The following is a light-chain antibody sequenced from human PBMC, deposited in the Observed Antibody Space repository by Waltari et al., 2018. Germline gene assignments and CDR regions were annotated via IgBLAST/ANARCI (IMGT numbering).Light chain of an antibody. V-gene: IGLV3-27*01. CDR2: KAN. J-gene: IGLJ2*01. Sequence: YDLTQPLSVSVSPGQTATITCPGDVLAEKYVRWFQQKPGQAPPLNLYKANERPSGIPERLSGSDSGSTVTLAIRGALLEDEADYHCHAAADNDWFFGGGTKLTVL. CDR1: VLAEKY. CDR3: HAAADNDWF.